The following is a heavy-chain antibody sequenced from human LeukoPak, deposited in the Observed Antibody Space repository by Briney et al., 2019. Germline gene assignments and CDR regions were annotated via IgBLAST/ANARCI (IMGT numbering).Heavy chain of an antibody. CDR1: GGXISSYY. J-gene: IGHJ6*02. CDR3: ATYSDIVVVPAALYHHYYYYGMDV. V-gene: IGHV4-59*12. Sequence: PSETLSLTCTVSGGXISSYYCSWIRQPPGKGLEWIGYIYYSGSTNYNPSLKSRVTISVDTSKNQFSLKLSSVTAADTAVYYCATYSDIVVVPAALYHHYYYYGMDVWGQGTTVTVSS. CDR2: IYYSGST. D-gene: IGHD2-2*01.